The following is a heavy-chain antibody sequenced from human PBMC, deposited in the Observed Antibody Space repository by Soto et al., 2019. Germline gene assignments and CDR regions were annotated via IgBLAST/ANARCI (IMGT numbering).Heavy chain of an antibody. CDR1: GLTVSRNY. CDR2: IFSGGNT. Sequence: EVQLVESGGGLIQPGGSLRLSCAASGLTVSRNYMSWVRQAPGKGLEWVAIIFSGGNTYHADSVKGRFTVSRDNYRNTLDLQMDSLRAEDTAVYYCVKGDFDCWGQGTLVTVSS. CDR3: VKGDFDC. D-gene: IGHD3-16*01. J-gene: IGHJ4*02. V-gene: IGHV3-53*01.